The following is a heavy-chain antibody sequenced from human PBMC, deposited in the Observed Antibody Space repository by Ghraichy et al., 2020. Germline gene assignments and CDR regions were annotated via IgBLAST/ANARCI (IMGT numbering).Heavy chain of an antibody. CDR2: INHSGDT. Sequence: ESLNISCGVSGGSFNNYNWSWIRQPPGKGLEWIGEINHSGDTNYNPSLKSRLTILLDKTKKQISLKLTSVTAADTAIYYCARGGRTGYIDLWGQGTLVIVSS. D-gene: IGHD1-14*01. CDR1: GGSFNNYN. V-gene: IGHV4-34*01. CDR3: ARGGRTGYIDL. J-gene: IGHJ4*02.